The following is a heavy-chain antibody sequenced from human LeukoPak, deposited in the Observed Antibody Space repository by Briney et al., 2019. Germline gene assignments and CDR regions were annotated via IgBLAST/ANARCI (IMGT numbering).Heavy chain of an antibody. CDR3: AKDDAWGRYQR. CDR2: ISPGGDIT. D-gene: IGHD3-16*01. CDR1: GFTFNNHG. V-gene: IGHV3-23*01. J-gene: IGHJ1*01. Sequence: PGGSLRLYCAASGFTFNNHGMNWVRQAPGQGLKWASGISPGGDITSYEDSVKGWFTISRANSKNTVYLKMHSLRAEDTALFFFAKDDAWGRYQRWGQGTLVT.